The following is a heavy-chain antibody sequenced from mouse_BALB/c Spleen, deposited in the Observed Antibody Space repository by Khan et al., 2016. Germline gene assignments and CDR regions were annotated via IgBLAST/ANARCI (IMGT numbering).Heavy chain of an antibody. CDR1: GYTFTDYN. Sequence: VQLQQSGPELVKPGASVKISCKASGYTFTDYNMHWVKQSHGKSLEWIGYIYPYNGDSGCNQKFKSKATLTVDNSSSTAYMELRSLTSEDSAVYHCAGSVGWLLDDGGQATTLTVSS. J-gene: IGHJ2*01. V-gene: IGHV1S29*02. CDR2: IYPYNGDS. CDR3: AGSVGWLLDD. D-gene: IGHD2-3*01.